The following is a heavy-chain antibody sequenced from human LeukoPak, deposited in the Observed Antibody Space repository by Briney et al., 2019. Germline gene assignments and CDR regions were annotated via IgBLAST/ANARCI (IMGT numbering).Heavy chain of an antibody. V-gene: IGHV5-51*01. D-gene: IGHD3-10*01. CDR3: ARRAPFGSGRIYYFDY. Sequence: GESLKISCKGSGYSFTSYWIGWVRQMPGKGLEWMGIIYPGDSDTRYSPSFQGQVTISADKSISTAYLQWSSLKASDTAMYYCARRAPFGSGRIYYFDYWGQGTLVTVSS. J-gene: IGHJ4*02. CDR1: GYSFTSYW. CDR2: IYPGDSDT.